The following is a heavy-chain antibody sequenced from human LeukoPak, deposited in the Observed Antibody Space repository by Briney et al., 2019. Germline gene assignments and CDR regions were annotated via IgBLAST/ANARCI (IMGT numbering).Heavy chain of an antibody. CDR3: AKDYGLFDY. CDR1: GFSFGRHW. Sequence: PGGSLRLSCAASGFSFGRHWMNWVRQAPGKGLEWVANIRQDGSEKNYVDSVKGRFTISRDNAKNSLFLQMDSLRAEDTAVYYCAKDYGLFDYWGQGTLVTVSS. V-gene: IGHV3-7*03. D-gene: IGHD3-16*01. CDR2: IRQDGSEK. J-gene: IGHJ4*02.